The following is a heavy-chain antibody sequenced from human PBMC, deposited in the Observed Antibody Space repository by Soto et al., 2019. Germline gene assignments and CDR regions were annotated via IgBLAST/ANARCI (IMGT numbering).Heavy chain of an antibody. CDR2: INAGNGNT. V-gene: IGHV1-3*01. D-gene: IGHD3-10*01. J-gene: IGHJ3*02. CDR1: GYTFTSYA. Sequence: GASVKVSCKASGYTFTSYAMHWVRQAPGQRLEWMGWINAGNGNTKYSQKLQGRVTITRDTSASTAYMELSSLRSEDTAVYYCARVITLTNDAFDIWGQGTMVTVSS. CDR3: ARVITLTNDAFDI.